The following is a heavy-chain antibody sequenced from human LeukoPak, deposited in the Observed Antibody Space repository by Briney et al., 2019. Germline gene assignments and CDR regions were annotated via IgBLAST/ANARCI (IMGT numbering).Heavy chain of an antibody. CDR3: ARFSPSSDFQFAFDY. J-gene: IGHJ4*02. CDR1: GVSISRCSYY. Sequence: SETLSLTCTVSGVSISRCSYYWGWIRQPPGKGLEWIGSIVYSGSSYYNPSLRSRVTISVDTSKNQFTLRLSSVTAADTAMYYCARFSPSSDFQFAFDYWGRGTLVTVSS. D-gene: IGHD2-21*02. CDR2: IVYSGSS. V-gene: IGHV4-39*01.